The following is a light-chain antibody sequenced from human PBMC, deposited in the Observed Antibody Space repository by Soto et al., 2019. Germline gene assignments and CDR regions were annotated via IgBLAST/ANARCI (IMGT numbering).Light chain of an antibody. CDR3: TSYTSRSTVV. V-gene: IGLV2-14*01. J-gene: IGLJ2*01. CDR2: DVS. CDR1: SSDVGGYNY. Sequence: QSALTQPASVSGSPGQSITISCTGTSSDVGGYNYVSWYQQHPGKAPKLMIYDVSNRPSGVSNRFSGSKSGNTASLTISGLQAEHEADYYCTSYTSRSTVVFGGGTKLTVL.